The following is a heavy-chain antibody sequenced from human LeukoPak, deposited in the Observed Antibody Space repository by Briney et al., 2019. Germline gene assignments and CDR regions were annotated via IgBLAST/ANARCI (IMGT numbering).Heavy chain of an antibody. V-gene: IGHV3-48*03. D-gene: IGHD2-15*01. CDR1: GFIFRSYE. Sequence: PGGSLRLSCAASGFIFRSYEMNWVRQAPGKGLEWVSYISSSGSTIYYADSVKGRFTLSRDNAKNSLYLQMNSLRVEDTAVYYCVRDKVVSSAYDYWGQGTLVAVSS. J-gene: IGHJ4*02. CDR2: ISSSGSTI. CDR3: VRDKVVSSAYDY.